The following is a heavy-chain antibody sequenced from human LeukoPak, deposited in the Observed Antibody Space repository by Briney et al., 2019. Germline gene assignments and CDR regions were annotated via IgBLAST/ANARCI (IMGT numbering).Heavy chain of an antibody. D-gene: IGHD1-26*01. J-gene: IGHJ3*02. Sequence: GGSLRLSCAASGFTFSYYNMNWVRQAPGKGLEWVSSISSSSSHIYYADSVEGRFTISRDNAKNSLYLQMSSLRVEDTAVFYCVRAWGGGSYSDAFDIWGQGTMVTVSS. CDR2: ISSSSSHI. V-gene: IGHV3-21*06. CDR3: VRAWGGGSYSDAFDI. CDR1: GFTFSYYN.